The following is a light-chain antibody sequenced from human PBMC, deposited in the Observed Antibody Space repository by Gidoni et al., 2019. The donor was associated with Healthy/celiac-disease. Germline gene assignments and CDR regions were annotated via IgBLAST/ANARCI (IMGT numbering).Light chain of an antibody. CDR3: MQALQTPPWT. CDR2: LGS. J-gene: IGKJ1*01. V-gene: IGKV2-28*01. Sequence: DIVMTQSPISLPVTSGEPASISGRSCQSLLHSNGYNYLDWYLRNPGQSPQLLIYLGSNRASGVPDRFSGSGSGTEFTLKISRVEAEDVGVYDCMQALQTPPWTFGQGTKVEIK. CDR1: QSLLHSNGYNY.